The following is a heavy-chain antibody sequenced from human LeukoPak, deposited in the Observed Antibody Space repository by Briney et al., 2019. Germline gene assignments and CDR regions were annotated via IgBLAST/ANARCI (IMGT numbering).Heavy chain of an antibody. J-gene: IGHJ3*02. D-gene: IGHD3-3*01. CDR2: IYSGGST. Sequence: GGSLRLSCAASGFTVSSNYMSWVRQAPGKGLEWVSVIYSGGSTYYADSVKGRFTISRDYSKNTLYLQMNSLRAEDTAVYYCARGGVYYDFWSGYHDAFDIWGQGTMVTVSS. CDR1: GFTVSSNY. CDR3: ARGGVYYDFWSGYHDAFDI. V-gene: IGHV3-53*01.